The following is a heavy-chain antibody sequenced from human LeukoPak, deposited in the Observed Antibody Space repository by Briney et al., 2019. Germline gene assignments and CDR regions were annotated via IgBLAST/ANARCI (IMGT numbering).Heavy chain of an antibody. CDR1: GYTFTKSDY. V-gene: IGHV1-46*01. Sequence: GATVKVSCTSSGYTFTKSDYIHWVRQAPGQGLEWMGIINPSDGTTFYAQKFQGRVTLTRDTSTNTVFMELSSLRSDDTAVFYCARGPTDMDFDYWGQGSLVTVSS. CDR3: ARGPTDMDFDY. J-gene: IGHJ4*02. CDR2: INPSDGTT.